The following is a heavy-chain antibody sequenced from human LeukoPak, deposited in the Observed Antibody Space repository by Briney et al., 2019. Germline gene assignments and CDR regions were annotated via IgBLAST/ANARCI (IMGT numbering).Heavy chain of an antibody. V-gene: IGHV4-59*01. CDR2: IYYSGST. J-gene: IGHJ4*02. D-gene: IGHD3-9*01. CDR3: AQYYDILTGFPR. CDR1: GGSISSYY. Sequence: SETLSLTCTVSGGSISSYYWSWIRQPPGKGLEWIGYIYYSGSTNYNPSLKSRVTISVDTSKNQFSLKVSSVTAADTAVYYCAQYYDILTGFPRWGQGTLVTVSS.